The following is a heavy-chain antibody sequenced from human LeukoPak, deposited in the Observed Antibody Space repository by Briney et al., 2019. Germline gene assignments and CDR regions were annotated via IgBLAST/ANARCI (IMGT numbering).Heavy chain of an antibody. J-gene: IGHJ4*02. CDR3: ARTREGVWGSYSP. D-gene: IGHD3-16*01. CDR1: GYSFTDYY. V-gene: IGHV1-2*02. Sequence: AAVKVSCKASGYSFTDYYIHWVRLAPGQGLEWMGWINPKSGGTHYAQKFQGRVSMTRDTSINTVHLELSSLKTNDTAVYYCARTREGVWGSYSPWGQGTLVTVSS. CDR2: INPKSGGT.